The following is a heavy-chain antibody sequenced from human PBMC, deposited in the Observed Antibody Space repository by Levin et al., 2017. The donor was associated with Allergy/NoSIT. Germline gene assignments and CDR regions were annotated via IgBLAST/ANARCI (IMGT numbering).Heavy chain of an antibody. J-gene: IGHJ6*02. CDR2: IIPIFGTA. CDR3: ARDGDYGYSKNYYYGMDV. D-gene: IGHD4-17*01. CDR1: GGTFSSYA. V-gene: IGHV1-69*13. Sequence: SVKVSCKASGGTFSSYAISWVRQAPGQGLEWMGGIIPIFGTANYAQKFQGRVTITADESTSTAYMELSSLRSEDTAVYYCARDGDYGYSKNYYYGMDVWGQGTTVTVSS.